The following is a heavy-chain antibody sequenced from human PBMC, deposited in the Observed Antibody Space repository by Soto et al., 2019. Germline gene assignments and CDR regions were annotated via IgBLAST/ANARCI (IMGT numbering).Heavy chain of an antibody. CDR2: ISVSGGST. V-gene: IGHV3-23*01. J-gene: IGHJ6*02. CDR1: GFTFSSYA. CDR3: AKASPKQRLVRLSSYYYGMDV. Sequence: EVQLLESGGGLVQPGGSLRLSCAASGFTFSSYAMSWVRQAPGKGLEWVSAISVSGGSTYYADSVKGRFTSSRDNSKNKLYLQMNSLRAEDTAVYYCAKASPKQRLVRLSSYYYGMDVWGQGTTVTVSS. D-gene: IGHD6-13*01.